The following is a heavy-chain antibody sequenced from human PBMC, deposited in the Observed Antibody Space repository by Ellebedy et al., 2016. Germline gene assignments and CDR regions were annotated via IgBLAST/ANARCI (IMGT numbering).Heavy chain of an antibody. J-gene: IGHJ6*02. Sequence: GESLKISCAASGFTFSDYYMNWIRQAPGKGLEWVSGISSVGGSAYYADSVQGRFSISRDNSKNTLYLEMNSLRAEDTAVYYCATLYNYTMDVWGQGTTVTVSS. V-gene: IGHV3-23*01. D-gene: IGHD1-20*01. CDR1: GFTFSDYY. CDR3: ATLYNYTMDV. CDR2: ISSVGGSA.